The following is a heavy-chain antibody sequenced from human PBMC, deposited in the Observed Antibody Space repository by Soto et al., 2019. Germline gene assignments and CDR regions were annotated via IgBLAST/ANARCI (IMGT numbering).Heavy chain of an antibody. Sequence: SVKVSCKASGGTFSSYAISWVRQAPGQGLEWMGGIIPIFGTANYAQKFQGRVTITADESTSTAYMELSSLRSEDTAVYYCARAIVLVPAAIYWFDPWGQGTLVTVSS. CDR3: ARAIVLVPAAIYWFDP. CDR2: IIPIFGTA. V-gene: IGHV1-69*13. J-gene: IGHJ5*02. CDR1: GGTFSSYA. D-gene: IGHD2-2*01.